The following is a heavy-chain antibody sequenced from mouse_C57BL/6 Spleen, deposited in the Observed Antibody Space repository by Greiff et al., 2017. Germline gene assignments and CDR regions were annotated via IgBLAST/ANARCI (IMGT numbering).Heavy chain of an antibody. CDR2: IDPSDSYT. D-gene: IGHD1-3*01. CDR3: ARRGPYKYYFDY. Sequence: QVQLQQSGAELVRPGTSVKLSCKASGYTFTSYWMHWVKQRPGQGLEWIGVIDPSDSYTNYNQKFKGKATLTVDTSSSTAYMQLSSLTSEDSAVYYCARRGPYKYYFDYWGQGTTLTVSS. V-gene: IGHV1-59*01. J-gene: IGHJ2*01. CDR1: GYTFTSYW.